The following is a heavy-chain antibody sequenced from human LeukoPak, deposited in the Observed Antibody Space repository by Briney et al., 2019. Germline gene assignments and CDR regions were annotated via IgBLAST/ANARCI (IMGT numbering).Heavy chain of an antibody. Sequence: GESLKILCKGSGDIFTSYWTGWVRQMPAKSLEGMGIIYPGDSDTRYCPSFQGHVNITADKSISTAYLEWSSLKASDTAMYYCARRVGGYDPFDYWGQGTLVTVSS. D-gene: IGHD5-12*01. V-gene: IGHV5-51*01. CDR3: ARRVGGYDPFDY. J-gene: IGHJ4*02. CDR2: IYPGDSDT. CDR1: GDIFTSYW.